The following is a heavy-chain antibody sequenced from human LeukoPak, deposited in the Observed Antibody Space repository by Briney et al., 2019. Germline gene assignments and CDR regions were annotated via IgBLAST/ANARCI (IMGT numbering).Heavy chain of an antibody. CDR3: ARDRVYDSSGLDY. D-gene: IGHD3-22*01. Sequence: SQTLSLTCTVSGGSISSGGYYWSWIRQHLGKGLEWIGHIYYSGSTYYNPSLKSRVTISVDTSKNQFSLKLSSVTAADTAVYYCARDRVYDSSGLDYWGQGTLVTVSS. CDR1: GGSISSGGYY. J-gene: IGHJ4*02. CDR2: IYYSGST. V-gene: IGHV4-31*03.